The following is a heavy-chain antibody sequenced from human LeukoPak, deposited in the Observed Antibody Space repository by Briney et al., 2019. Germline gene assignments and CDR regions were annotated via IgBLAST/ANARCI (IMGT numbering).Heavy chain of an antibody. J-gene: IGHJ4*02. Sequence: SVKVSFKASGGTFSSYAFSWVRQAPGQGLEWMGGIIPIFTTANYAQKFQGRVTITADESTSTVYMELSRLRSEDTAVYYCAREVEYYGSGSYWGVFDYWGQGTLVTVSS. CDR1: GGTFSSYA. CDR2: IIPIFTTA. V-gene: IGHV1-69*13. D-gene: IGHD3-10*01. CDR3: AREVEYYGSGSYWGVFDY.